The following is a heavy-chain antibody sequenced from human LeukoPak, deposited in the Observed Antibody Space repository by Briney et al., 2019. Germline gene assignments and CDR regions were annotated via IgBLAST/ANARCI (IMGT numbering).Heavy chain of an antibody. CDR2: INPNSGGT. J-gene: IGHJ3*02. D-gene: IGHD5-18*01. CDR1: GYTFTGYY. V-gene: IGHV1-2*02. Sequence: ASVKVSCKASGYTFTGYYMHWVRQAPGQGLEWMGWINPNSGGTNYAQKFQGRVTMTRDTSISTAYMELSRLRSDDTAVYYCARVGERGYSYGGAFDIWGQGTMVTVSS. CDR3: ARVGERGYSYGGAFDI.